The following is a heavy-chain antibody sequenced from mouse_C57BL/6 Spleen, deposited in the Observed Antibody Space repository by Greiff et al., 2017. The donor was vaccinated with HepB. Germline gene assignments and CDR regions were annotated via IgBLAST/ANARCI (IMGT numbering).Heavy chain of an antibody. J-gene: IGHJ1*03. Sequence: VQLVESGPELVKPGASVKLSCKASGYTFTSYDINWVKQRPGQGLEWIGWIYPRDGSTKYNEKFKGKATLTVDTSSSTAYMELHSLTSEDSAVYFCARNYGSSPPDWYFDVWGTGTTVTVSS. CDR1: GYTFTSYD. CDR3: ARNYGSSPPDWYFDV. CDR2: IYPRDGST. D-gene: IGHD1-1*01. V-gene: IGHV1-85*01.